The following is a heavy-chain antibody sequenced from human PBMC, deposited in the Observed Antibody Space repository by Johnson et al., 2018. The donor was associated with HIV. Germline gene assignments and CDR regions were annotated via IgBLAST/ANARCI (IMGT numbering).Heavy chain of an antibody. CDR1: GFTFGTYW. D-gene: IGHD3-16*01. Sequence: VQLVESGGGLVQPGGSLRLSCAASGFTFGTYWMSWVRQAPGKGLEWVTNIKEDGSEKYYADSVKGRFTISRDNSKNTLYLQMNTLITEDTAVYYCAREGRGSPDGFDIWGQGTMVTVSS. J-gene: IGHJ3*02. CDR2: IKEDGSEK. CDR3: AREGRGSPDGFDI. V-gene: IGHV3-7*01.